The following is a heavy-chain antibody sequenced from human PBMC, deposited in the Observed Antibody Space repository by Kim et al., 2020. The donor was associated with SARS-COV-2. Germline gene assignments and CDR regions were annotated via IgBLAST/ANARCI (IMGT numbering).Heavy chain of an antibody. Sequence: SVKGRFTISRDNAKNSLYLQMNSLRDEDTAVYYCARTRFGGVIASNWFDPWGQGTLVTISS. J-gene: IGHJ5*02. V-gene: IGHV3-48*02. CDR3: ARTRFGGVIASNWFDP. D-gene: IGHD3-16*02.